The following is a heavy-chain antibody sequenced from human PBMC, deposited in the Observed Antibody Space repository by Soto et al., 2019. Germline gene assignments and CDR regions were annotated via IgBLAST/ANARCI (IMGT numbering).Heavy chain of an antibody. Sequence: EVQLLESGGGLVQPGGSLRLSCAASGFTFSSYAMSWVRQAPGKGLEWVSAISGSGGSTYYADSVKGRFTISRDNSNNTLYLQMNSLRAEDTAVYYCAKDRSPYSSSGVELGYWGQGTLVTVSS. V-gene: IGHV3-23*01. D-gene: IGHD6-13*01. CDR2: ISGSGGST. J-gene: IGHJ4*02. CDR3: AKDRSPYSSSGVELGY. CDR1: GFTFSSYA.